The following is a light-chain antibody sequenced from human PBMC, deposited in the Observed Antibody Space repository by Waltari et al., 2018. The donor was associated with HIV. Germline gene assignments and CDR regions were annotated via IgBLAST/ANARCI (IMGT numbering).Light chain of an antibody. J-gene: IGLJ2*01. Sequence: QSALTQPRSVSGSPGQSVTISCTGTSSDVGGYDYVSWYQQHPGKAPKVLISDVGRQPPGGPDRVSASQSCNTASLTISGLQAADEADYVCCSYASNYIWIFGGGTKLTVL. CDR1: SSDVGGYDY. CDR3: CSYASNYIWI. CDR2: DVG. V-gene: IGLV2-11*01.